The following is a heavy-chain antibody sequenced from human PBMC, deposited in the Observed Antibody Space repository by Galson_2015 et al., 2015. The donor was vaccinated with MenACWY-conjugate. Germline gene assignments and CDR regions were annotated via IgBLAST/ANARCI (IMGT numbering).Heavy chain of an antibody. V-gene: IGHV3-48*04. D-gene: IGHD4-17*01. CDR2: ISSSSSTI. J-gene: IGHJ4*02. CDR3: ARDLYGSYAIDY. CDR1: GFTFITCD. Sequence: SLRVSCAASGFTFITCDMNWVRQAPGKGLEWVSYISSSSSTIYYAGSMKGRFTISRDNAKNSLYLEMNSLRAEDTAVYYCARDLYGSYAIDYWGQGTLVTVSS.